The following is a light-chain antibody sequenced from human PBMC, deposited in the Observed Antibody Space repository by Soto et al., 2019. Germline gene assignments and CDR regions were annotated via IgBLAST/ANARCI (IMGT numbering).Light chain of an antibody. V-gene: IGKV3-20*01. CDR2: GAS. J-gene: IGKJ1*01. Sequence: EIALTQSPGTLSLSPGERATVSCRASESISRNFLAWYQQKPGRAPRLLIYGASSRANGIPDRFSGSGSGTDFTRTISRLEPDDFGMYYCQQYGASPRTFGQGTKV. CDR3: QQYGASPRT. CDR1: ESISRNF.